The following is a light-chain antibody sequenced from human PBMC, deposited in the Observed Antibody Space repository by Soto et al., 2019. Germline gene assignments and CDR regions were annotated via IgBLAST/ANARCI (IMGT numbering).Light chain of an antibody. V-gene: IGLV1-40*01. CDR2: GSH. CDR3: QSFDSSLSGVV. CDR1: SSNLGAGSD. Sequence: QPVLTQPPSASGAPGQRVTISCTGSSSNLGAGSDVQWYQQLPRTAPRLLMYGSHNPPSGVPDRFSGSKSGTSASLAISGLQAEDEADYYCQSFDSSLSGVVFGGGTKLTVL. J-gene: IGLJ2*01.